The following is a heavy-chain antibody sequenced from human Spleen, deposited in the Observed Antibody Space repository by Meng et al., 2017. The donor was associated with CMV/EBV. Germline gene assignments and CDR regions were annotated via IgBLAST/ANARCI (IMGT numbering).Heavy chain of an antibody. CDR1: GFTFNSFS. CDR2: ISSGGTII. Sequence: GGSLRLSCAASGFTFNSFSMNWVRQAPGKGLEWLSYISSGGTIIYYADSVKGRFTISRDNARNSLFLQMNSLRAEDTAVYYCARDFDFWSGYYTGIFDFWGQGILVTVSS. V-gene: IGHV3-48*04. J-gene: IGHJ4*02. CDR3: ARDFDFWSGYYTGIFDF. D-gene: IGHD3-3*01.